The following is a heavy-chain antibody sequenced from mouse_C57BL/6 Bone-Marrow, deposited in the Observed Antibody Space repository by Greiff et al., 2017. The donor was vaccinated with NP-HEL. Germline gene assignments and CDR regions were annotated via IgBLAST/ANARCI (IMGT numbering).Heavy chain of an antibody. V-gene: IGHV1-55*01. CDR3: ARLYYYGSSYYYAMDY. Sequence: QVQLQQPGAELVKPGASVKMSCKASGYTFTSYWITWVKQRPGQGLEWIGDLYPGSGSTNYNEKFKSKATLTVDTSSSTAYMQLSSLTSEDSAVYYCARLYYYGSSYYYAMDYRGQGTSVTVSS. CDR2: LYPGSGST. CDR1: GYTFTSYW. D-gene: IGHD1-1*01. J-gene: IGHJ4*01.